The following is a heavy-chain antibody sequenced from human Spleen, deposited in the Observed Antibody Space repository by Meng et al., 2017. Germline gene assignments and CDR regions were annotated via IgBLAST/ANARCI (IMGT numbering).Heavy chain of an antibody. J-gene: IGHJ1*01. CDR3: TNDRLNH. D-gene: IGHD1-1*01. V-gene: IGHV3-74*03. Sequence: VQRVGSGGGLVQPGGSLRLSCAASGFTFSSYNMHWVRQTPGEGLVWVSRINTDASITTYADSVKGRFSISRDNAKNTLYLQMNSLRAEDTAVYYCTNDRLNHWGQGTLVTVSS. CDR1: GFTFSSYN. CDR2: INTDASIT.